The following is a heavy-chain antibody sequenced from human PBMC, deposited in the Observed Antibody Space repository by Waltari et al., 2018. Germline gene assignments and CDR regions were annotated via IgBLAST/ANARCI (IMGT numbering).Heavy chain of an antibody. V-gene: IGHV1-58*01. CDR2: IVVGSGNT. J-gene: IGHJ4*02. Sequence: QMQLVQSGPEVKKPGTSVKVSCKSSGFTFTSSAVQWVRQARGQRLEWIGWIVVGSGNTNYAQKFQERVTITRDMSTSTAYMELSSLRSEDTAVYYCARVMTTVTVFDYWGQGTLVTVSS. CDR1: GFTFTSSA. D-gene: IGHD4-17*01. CDR3: ARVMTTVTVFDY.